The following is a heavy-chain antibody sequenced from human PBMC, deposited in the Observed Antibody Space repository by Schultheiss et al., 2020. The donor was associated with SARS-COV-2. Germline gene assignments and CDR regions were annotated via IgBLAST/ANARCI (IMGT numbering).Heavy chain of an antibody. V-gene: IGHV1-46*01. CDR2: INPSGGST. CDR3: AATDSSGYYPYYFDY. Sequence: ASVKVSCKASGYTFTSYYMHWVRQAPGQGLEWMGIINPSGGSTSYAQKFQGRVTMTRDMSTSTAYMELSSLRSEDTAVYYCAATDSSGYYPYYFDYWGQGTLVTVSS. D-gene: IGHD3-22*01. J-gene: IGHJ4*02. CDR1: GYTFTSYY.